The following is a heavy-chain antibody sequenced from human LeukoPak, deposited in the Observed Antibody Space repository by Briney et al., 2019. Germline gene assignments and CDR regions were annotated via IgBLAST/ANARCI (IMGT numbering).Heavy chain of an antibody. Sequence: GGSLRLSCAASGFTVSSNYMSWVRQAPGKGLEWVSVIYSGGSTYYADSVKGRFTISRDNSKNTLYLQMNSLRAEDTALYYCAKGSYYDSSGTYYFDYWGQGTLVTVSS. D-gene: IGHD3-22*01. J-gene: IGHJ4*02. CDR3: AKGSYYDSSGTYYFDY. CDR1: GFTVSSNY. V-gene: IGHV3-53*01. CDR2: IYSGGST.